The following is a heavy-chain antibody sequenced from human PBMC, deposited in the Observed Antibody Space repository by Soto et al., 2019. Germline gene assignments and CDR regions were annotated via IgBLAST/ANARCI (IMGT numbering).Heavy chain of an antibody. CDR1: GDSISSNGYY. CDR2: IYYSGST. V-gene: IGHV4-31*03. Sequence: QVQLQESGPGLVKPSQTLSLTCTVSGDSISSNGYYWSWIRQHPGKGLEWIGYIYYSGSTYYNPSLKSRVTISLDTSKKQYSLKLSSVTAADTAVYYCASDHRLSNQYDGMDGWGQGTTVTVSS. CDR3: ASDHRLSNQYDGMDG. J-gene: IGHJ6*02.